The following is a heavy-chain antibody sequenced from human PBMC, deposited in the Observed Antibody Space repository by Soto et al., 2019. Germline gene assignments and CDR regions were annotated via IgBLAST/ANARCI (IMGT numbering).Heavy chain of an antibody. Sequence: SVKVSCKASGGTFSSYAISWVRQAPGQGLEWMGGIIPIFGTANYAQKFQGRVTITADESTSTAYMELSSLRSEDTAVYYCARSGEYNWNQNYWGQGTLVTSPQ. J-gene: IGHJ4*02. CDR3: ARSGEYNWNQNY. CDR2: IIPIFGTA. D-gene: IGHD1-20*01. CDR1: GGTFSSYA. V-gene: IGHV1-69*13.